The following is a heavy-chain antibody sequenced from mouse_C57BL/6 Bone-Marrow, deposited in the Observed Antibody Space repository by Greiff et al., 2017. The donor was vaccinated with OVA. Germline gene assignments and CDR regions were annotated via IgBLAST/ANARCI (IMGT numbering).Heavy chain of an antibody. CDR1: GFTFSDYG. Sequence: EVKLVESGGCLVKPGGSLKLSCAASGFTFSDYGMHWVRQAPEKGLEWVAYISSGSSTIYYADTVKGRFTISRDNAKNTLFLQITSLRSEDTAMYYCARPHYYGSSWFAYWGQATLVTVSA. D-gene: IGHD1-1*01. V-gene: IGHV5-17*01. CDR3: ARPHYYGSSWFAY. J-gene: IGHJ3*01. CDR2: ISSGSSTI.